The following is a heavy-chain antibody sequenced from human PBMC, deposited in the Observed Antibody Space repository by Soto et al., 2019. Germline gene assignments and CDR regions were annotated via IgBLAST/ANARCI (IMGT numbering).Heavy chain of an antibody. CDR2: IIPIFGTA. CDR3: ATSLTNYDFWSGYSRYFQH. V-gene: IGHV1-69*13. CDR1: AGTVSSYG. D-gene: IGHD3-3*01. J-gene: IGHJ1*01. Sequence: VKVSCKASAGTVSSYGISWVLQAPGQGVEWMGGIIPIFGTANYAQKFQGRVTITADESTSTAYMELSSLRSEDTAVYYCATSLTNYDFWSGYSRYFQHWGQGTLVTVSS.